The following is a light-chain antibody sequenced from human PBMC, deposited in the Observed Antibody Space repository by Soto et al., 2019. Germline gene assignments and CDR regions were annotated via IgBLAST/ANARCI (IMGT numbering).Light chain of an antibody. CDR3: QQSYSTLYT. Sequence: DIQMTQSPSSLSASVGDRVTITCRASQSISSYLNWYQQKPGKAPKHLIYAASSLQSGVPSRFSGSGSVTDFTLTISSLQPEDFATYYCQQSYSTLYTFGQGTKLEIK. CDR2: AAS. CDR1: QSISSY. V-gene: IGKV1-39*01. J-gene: IGKJ2*01.